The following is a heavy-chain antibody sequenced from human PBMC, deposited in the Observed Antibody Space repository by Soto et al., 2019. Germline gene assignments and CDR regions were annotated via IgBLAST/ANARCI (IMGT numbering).Heavy chain of an antibody. CDR3: ARGPTSGAFDI. J-gene: IGHJ3*02. V-gene: IGHV3-30*03. CDR2: ISIDTHRQ. Sequence: QVQLMESGGGVVQPGRSLRLSCAASGFTFSSSDIHWVRQAPGKGLEWVAHISIDTHRQYYADPVKGRFTGSRDNSKNTVYLQMKSLRAEDTAIYYCARGPTSGAFDIWGRGTLVTVSS. D-gene: IGHD1-26*01. CDR1: GFTFSSSD.